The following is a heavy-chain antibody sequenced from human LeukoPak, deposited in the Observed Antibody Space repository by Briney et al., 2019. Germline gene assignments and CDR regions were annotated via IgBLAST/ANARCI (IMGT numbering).Heavy chain of an antibody. CDR2: IYPDDSDT. CDR1: GYSFTNYW. V-gene: IGHV5-51*01. D-gene: IGHD1-26*01. CDR3: ARLRGATMPNPFDY. J-gene: IGHJ4*02. Sequence: GESLKISCQASGYSFTNYWIGWVRQMPGKGLEWMGIIYPDDSDTRPSPTFQGQVTISADKSISTAYLQWSSLGASDTAMYYCARLRGATMPNPFDYWGQGTLVTVSS.